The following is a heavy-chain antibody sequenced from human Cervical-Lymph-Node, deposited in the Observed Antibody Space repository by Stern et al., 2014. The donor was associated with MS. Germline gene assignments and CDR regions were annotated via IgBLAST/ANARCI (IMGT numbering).Heavy chain of an antibody. Sequence: QVQLVESGPGLVKPSETLSLTCTVSGGSVNSDAYYWSWIRQPPGKGLEWIGYIYYSGSTSYNPSLKSRITMSVDTSKNQFSLRLSSVTAADTAVYYCARQVRDWVHGTLVTVSS. CDR3: ARQVRD. CDR1: GGSVNSDAYY. J-gene: IGHJ4*01. V-gene: IGHV4-61*08. CDR2: IYYSGST.